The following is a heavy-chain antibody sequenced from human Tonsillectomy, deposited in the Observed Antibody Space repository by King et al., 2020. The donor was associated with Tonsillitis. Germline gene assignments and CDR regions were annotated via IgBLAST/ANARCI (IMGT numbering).Heavy chain of an antibody. CDR3: ARGLEYQLLLGKTRWFDP. J-gene: IGHJ5*02. Sequence: QLVQSGAEVKKPGASVKVSCKASGYTFTSYDINWVRQATGQGLEWMGWMNPNSVNTGYAQKFQGRVTMTRRTSISTAYMELRSLRSEDTAAYYCARGLEYQLLLGKTRWFDPWGQGTLVTVSS. V-gene: IGHV1-8*01. CDR1: GYTFTSYD. D-gene: IGHD2-2*01. CDR2: MNPNSVNT.